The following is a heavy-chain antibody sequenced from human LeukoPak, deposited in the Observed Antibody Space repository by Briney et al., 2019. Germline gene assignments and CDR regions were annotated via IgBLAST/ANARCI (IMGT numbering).Heavy chain of an antibody. CDR2: ISSSGSII. CDR1: GFSFSSYE. V-gene: IGHV3-48*03. CDR3: ARDRGSHYMDV. Sequence: PGGSLRLSCAASGFSFSSYERNWVRQAPGKGLEWVSYISSSGSIIYYADSVKGRFTISRDNAKNSLYLQMNSLRAEDTAVYYCARDRGSHYMDVWGKGTTVTVSS. D-gene: IGHD3-16*01. J-gene: IGHJ6*03.